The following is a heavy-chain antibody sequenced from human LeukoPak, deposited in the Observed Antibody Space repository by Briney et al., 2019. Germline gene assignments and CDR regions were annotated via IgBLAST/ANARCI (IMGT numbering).Heavy chain of an antibody. D-gene: IGHD3-3*01. CDR1: GFTFSSYA. V-gene: IGHV3-23*01. Sequence: QPGGSLRLSCAASGFTFSSYAMSWVRQAPGKGLEWGSAISGSGGSTSYADSVKGRFTISRDNAKNTLYLQMNSLRAEDTAVYYCARGGNYDFWSGYSHSRKAANYYYMDVWGKGTTVTVSS. J-gene: IGHJ6*03. CDR2: ISGSGGST. CDR3: ARGGNYDFWSGYSHSRKAANYYYMDV.